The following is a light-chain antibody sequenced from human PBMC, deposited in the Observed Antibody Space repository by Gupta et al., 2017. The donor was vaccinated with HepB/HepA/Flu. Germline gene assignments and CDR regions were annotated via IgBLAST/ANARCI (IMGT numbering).Light chain of an antibody. V-gene: IGLV1-44*01. CDR2: SNN. CDR3: AAWDDSLNGWV. J-gene: IGLJ3*02. Sequence: QSVLTQPPSASETPGHRVTISCSGSSSNIGSNTVNWYQQLPGTAPKLLIYSNNQRPSGVPDRFSGSKSGTSASLAISGLQSEDEADYYCAAWDDSLNGWVFGGGTKLTVL. CDR1: SSNIGSNT.